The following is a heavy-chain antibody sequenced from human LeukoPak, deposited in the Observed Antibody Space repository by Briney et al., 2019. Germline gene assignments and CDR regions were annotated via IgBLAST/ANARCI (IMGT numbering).Heavy chain of an antibody. D-gene: IGHD1-26*01. CDR2: ISSSGSTI. CDR3: ARGPSEYSGSYYYYYMDV. CDR1: GFTFSDYY. J-gene: IGHJ6*03. Sequence: NLGGSLRLSCAASGFTFSDYYMSWIRQAPGRGLEWVSYISSSGSTIYYADSVKGRFTISRDNAKNSLYLQMNSLRAEDTAVYYCARGPSEYSGSYYYYYMDVWGKGTTVTISS. V-gene: IGHV3-11*01.